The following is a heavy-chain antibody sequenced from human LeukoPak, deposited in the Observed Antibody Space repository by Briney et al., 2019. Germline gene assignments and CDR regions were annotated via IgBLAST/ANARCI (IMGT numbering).Heavy chain of an antibody. V-gene: IGHV1-3*01. D-gene: IGHD2-2*01. CDR3: ARKGMGYCSSTSCNDAFDI. CDR1: GYTFTSYA. CDR2: INAGNGNT. Sequence: ASVKVSCKASGYTFTSYAMHWVRQAPGQRLEWMGWINAGNGNTKYSQKFQGRATITRNTSISTAYMELSSLRSEDTAVYYCARKGMGYCSSTSCNDAFDIWGQGTMVTVSS. J-gene: IGHJ3*02.